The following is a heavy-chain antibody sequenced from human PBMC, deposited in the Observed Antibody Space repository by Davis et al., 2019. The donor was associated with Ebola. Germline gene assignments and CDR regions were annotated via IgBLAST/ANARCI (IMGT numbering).Heavy chain of an antibody. CDR1: GFTLGDYA. J-gene: IGHJ6*02. CDR2: IRSNAYGGKT. CDR3: SRDLKQRPPSYYDGMDV. Sequence: PGGSLRLSCRVSGFTLGDYALNWVRQAPGKGLEWVGFIRSNAYGGKTAYAASVKGRFTISRDDSKSIAYLQMDSLKIEDTAVYYCSRDLKQRPPSYYDGMDVWGQGTSVTVSS. V-gene: IGHV3-49*04. D-gene: IGHD6-6*01.